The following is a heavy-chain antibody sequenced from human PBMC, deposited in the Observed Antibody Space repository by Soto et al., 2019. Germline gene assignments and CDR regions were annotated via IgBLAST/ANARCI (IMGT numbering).Heavy chain of an antibody. V-gene: IGHV1-8*01. CDR3: PTATVKRDYGMDV. Sequence: GASLKLAYHRVGNNFTSYYMKCLRQTTGQVLGWMGWMNPNSGNTGYAQKFQGRVTMTRNTSISTAYMELSSLRSEDTAVYYCPTATVKRDYGMDVWGQGTTVSVSS. J-gene: IGHJ6*02. CDR2: MNPNSGNT. CDR1: GNNFTSYY. D-gene: IGHD5-18*01.